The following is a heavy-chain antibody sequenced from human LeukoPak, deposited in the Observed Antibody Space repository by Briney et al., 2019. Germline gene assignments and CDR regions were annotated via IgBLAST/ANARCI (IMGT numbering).Heavy chain of an antibody. D-gene: IGHD1-26*01. CDR1: GFPLSDYW. CDR2: IKQDGGEI. J-gene: IGHJ4*02. Sequence: GGSLRLSCAASGFPLSDYWMSWVRQAPGKGLEWVANIKQDGGEIYYVDSVKGRFIISRDNAKNSLYLQMNSLTAEDTAVYYCARDKIVGATHFDYWGQGTLVTVSS. CDR3: ARDKIVGATHFDY. V-gene: IGHV3-7*01.